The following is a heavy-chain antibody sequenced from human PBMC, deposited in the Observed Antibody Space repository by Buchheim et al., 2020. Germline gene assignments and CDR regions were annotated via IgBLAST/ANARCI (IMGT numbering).Heavy chain of an antibody. CDR3: AKERPLKYYYDSSGYYLGY. J-gene: IGHJ4*02. CDR1: GFTFSSYG. V-gene: IGHV3-30*18. CDR2: ISYDGSNK. Sequence: QVQLVESGGGVVQPGRSLRLSCAASGFTFSSYGMHWVRQAPGKGLEWVAVISYDGSNKYYADSVKGRFTISRDNSKNTLYLQMNSLRAEDTAVYYCAKERPLKYYYDSSGYYLGYWGQGTL. D-gene: IGHD3-22*01.